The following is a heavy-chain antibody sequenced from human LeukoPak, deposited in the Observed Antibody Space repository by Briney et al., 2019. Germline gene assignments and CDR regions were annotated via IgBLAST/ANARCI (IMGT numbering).Heavy chain of an antibody. J-gene: IGHJ4*02. D-gene: IGHD3-22*01. Sequence: PGGSLRLSCAASGFTFSSYAMSWVRQAPGKGLEWVSAISGSGGSTYSADSVKGRFTISRDNSKNTLYLQTNSLRAEDTAVYYCAKRGYYYDSSGYYYFDYWGQGTLVTVSS. CDR2: ISGSGGST. V-gene: IGHV3-23*01. CDR3: AKRGYYYDSSGYYYFDY. CDR1: GFTFSSYA.